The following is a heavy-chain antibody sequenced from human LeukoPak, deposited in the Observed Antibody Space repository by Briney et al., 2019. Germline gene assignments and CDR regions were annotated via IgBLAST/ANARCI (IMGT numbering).Heavy chain of an antibody. Sequence: GGSLRLSCAASGFSLTTYEMNWVRQAPGKGLEWVSYISSSGGIIYYADSVKGRFTISRDNAKNSLYLQMNGLRAEDTAVYYCARDLPTDYGGNSGSDFWGQGTLVTVSS. V-gene: IGHV3-48*03. J-gene: IGHJ4*02. D-gene: IGHD4-23*01. CDR1: GFSLTTYE. CDR3: ARDLPTDYGGNSGSDF. CDR2: ISSSGGII.